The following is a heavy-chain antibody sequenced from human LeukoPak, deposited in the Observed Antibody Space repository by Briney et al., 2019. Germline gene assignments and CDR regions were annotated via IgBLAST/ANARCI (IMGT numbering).Heavy chain of an antibody. CDR3: AKEPYSSSWNLFDY. D-gene: IGHD6-13*01. CDR2: IYSDGST. Sequence: GGSLRLSCAASGFTVSSNYMSRVRQAPGKGLGWVSEIYSDGSTYYAASVKGRFSISRDNSKNTLYLQMNSLRAEDTAVYYCAKEPYSSSWNLFDYWGQGTLVTVSS. CDR1: GFTVSSNY. V-gene: IGHV3-53*01. J-gene: IGHJ4*02.